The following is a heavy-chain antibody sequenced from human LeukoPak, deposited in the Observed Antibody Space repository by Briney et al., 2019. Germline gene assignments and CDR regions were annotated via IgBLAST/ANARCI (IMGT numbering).Heavy chain of an antibody. V-gene: IGHV3-21*01. CDR3: ARAALEWLSLDY. CDR1: GFTFSSYS. Sequence: GGSLRLSCAASGFTFSSYSMNWVRQAPGRGLEWVSSISSSSYIYYADSVKGRFTISRDNAKNSLYLQMNSLRAEDTAVYYCARAALEWLSLDYWGQGTLVTVSS. CDR2: ISSSSYI. D-gene: IGHD3-3*01. J-gene: IGHJ4*02.